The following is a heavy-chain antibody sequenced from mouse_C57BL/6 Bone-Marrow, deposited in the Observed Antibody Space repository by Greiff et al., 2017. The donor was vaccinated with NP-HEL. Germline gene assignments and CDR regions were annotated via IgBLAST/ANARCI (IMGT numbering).Heavy chain of an antibody. CDR1: GFNINNTY. V-gene: IGHV14-3*01. J-gene: IGHJ1*03. Sequence: VQLQQSVAELVRPGASVKLSCTASGFNINNTYMHWVKQRPEQGLEWIGRIDPANGNTKYAPKFQGKATITADTSSNTAYLQLSSLTSEDTAIYYCARAVVAFYWYFDVWGTGTTVTVSS. CDR2: IDPANGNT. D-gene: IGHD1-1*01. CDR3: ARAVVAFYWYFDV.